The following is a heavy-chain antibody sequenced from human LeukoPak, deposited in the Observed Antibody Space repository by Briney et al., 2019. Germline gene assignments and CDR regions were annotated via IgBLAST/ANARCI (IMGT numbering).Heavy chain of an antibody. D-gene: IGHD2-15*01. Sequence: WSLLPSCSASWFTVSSNYISLGRQAPRKGVEWVSIIYNSGSTYYADSVKGRFTISRDNFKNTLYLQMNSLRAEDTAVYYCARVKSPPAYYYYYYGMDVWGQGTTVTVSS. CDR3: ARVKSPPAYYYYYYGMDV. CDR1: WFTVSSNY. V-gene: IGHV3-53*01. CDR2: IYNSGST. J-gene: IGHJ6*02.